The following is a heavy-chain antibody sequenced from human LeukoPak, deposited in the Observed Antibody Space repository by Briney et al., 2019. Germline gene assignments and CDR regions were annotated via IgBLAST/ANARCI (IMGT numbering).Heavy chain of an antibody. CDR2: INHSGST. J-gene: IGHJ4*02. D-gene: IGHD1-26*01. V-gene: IGHV4-34*01. CDR3: ARRVRWELSFDY. CDR1: GGAFSGYY. Sequence: SETLSLTCAVYGGAFSGYYWSWIRQPPGKGLDWIGQINHSGSTNYNPSLKSRVPISVDTSKNQFSLKLSSVTAADTAVYYCARRVRWELSFDYWGQGTLVTVSS.